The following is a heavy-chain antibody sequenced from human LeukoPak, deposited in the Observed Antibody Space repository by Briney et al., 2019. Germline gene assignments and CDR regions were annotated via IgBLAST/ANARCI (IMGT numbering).Heavy chain of an antibody. J-gene: IGHJ4*02. CDR3: ARGGRDDSSGYYYYYFDY. Sequence: PGRSLRLSCAASGFTFSSYGMHWVRQAPGKGREWVADISYDGSNEYYAYSVKGRFTISRDNSKDTLYLQMKSLSTEDTAVYYCARGGRDDSSGYYYYYFDYWGQGTLVTVSS. CDR2: ISYDGSNE. CDR1: GFTFSSYG. D-gene: IGHD3-22*01. V-gene: IGHV3-30*03.